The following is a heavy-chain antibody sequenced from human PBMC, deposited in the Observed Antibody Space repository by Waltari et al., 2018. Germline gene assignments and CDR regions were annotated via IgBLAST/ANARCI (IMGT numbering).Heavy chain of an antibody. Sequence: QVQLQESGPGLVKPSETLSLTCPVSGGSISSYSWSWIRQPPGKGLEWIGYIYYSGSTNYNPSLKSRVTISVDTSKNQFSLKLSSVTAADTAVYYCAREDSGSPRMDWDWFDPWGQGTLVTVSS. CDR3: AREDSGSPRMDWDWFDP. CDR1: GGSISSYS. J-gene: IGHJ5*02. CDR2: IYYSGST. D-gene: IGHD1-26*01. V-gene: IGHV4-59*01.